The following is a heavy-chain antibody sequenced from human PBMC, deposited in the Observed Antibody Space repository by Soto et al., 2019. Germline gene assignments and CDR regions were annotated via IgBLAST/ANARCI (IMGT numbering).Heavy chain of an antibody. CDR2: IYNSGSIT. CDR1: GGSVSTHY. CDR3: ARDLENCGGECSSAFDI. Sequence: PSETLSLTCTVSGGSVSTHYWSWIRQPPGKGLEWIGYIYNSGSITTYADSVKGRFTISRDNAKKTLYLQMNSLTAADTAVYYCARDLENCGGECSSAFDIWGQGTMVTVSS. J-gene: IGHJ3*02. D-gene: IGHD2-21*01. V-gene: IGHV4-4*08.